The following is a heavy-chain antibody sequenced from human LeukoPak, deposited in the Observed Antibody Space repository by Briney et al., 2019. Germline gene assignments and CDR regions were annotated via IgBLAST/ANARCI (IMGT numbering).Heavy chain of an antibody. V-gene: IGHV3-23*01. Sequence: PGGSLRLSCAASGFTFSSDGMSWLRQAPGKGLEWVSAISGSGGSTYYADSVKGRFTISRDNSKNTLYLQMNSLRAEDTAVYYCAKDDSDYYDSSGYYFPYYFDYWGQGTLVTVSS. J-gene: IGHJ4*02. CDR3: AKDDSDYYDSSGYYFPYYFDY. CDR2: ISGSGGST. CDR1: GFTFSSDG. D-gene: IGHD3-22*01.